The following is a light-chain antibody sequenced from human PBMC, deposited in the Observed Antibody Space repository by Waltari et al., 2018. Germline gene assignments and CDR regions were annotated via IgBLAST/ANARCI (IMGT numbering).Light chain of an antibody. CDR3: ATWDDSLNGL. J-gene: IGLJ2*01. Sequence: SVLTQPPSVSGTPGQRVSISCSGSSSNIGSKSVNWYQQVPGTAPKLLIYSNKPRPSGFPDRFSGSKSGPSACLAISGLQSEDEADYYCATWDDSLNGLFGGGTKLTVL. CDR1: SSNIGSKS. CDR2: SNK. V-gene: IGLV1-44*01.